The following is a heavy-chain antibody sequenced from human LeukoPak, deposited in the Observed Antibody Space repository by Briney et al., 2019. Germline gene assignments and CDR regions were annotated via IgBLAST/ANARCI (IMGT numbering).Heavy chain of an antibody. J-gene: IGHJ4*02. Sequence: GGSLRLSCAASGFTFSSYWMHWVRQTPGKGLVWVSRINSDGSSTSYADSVKGRFTISRDNAKNTLYLQMNSLRAEDTAVYYCAKDRGKWPRYFDYWGQGTLVSVSS. D-gene: IGHD5-12*01. CDR2: INSDGSST. CDR1: GFTFSSYW. V-gene: IGHV3-74*01. CDR3: AKDRGKWPRYFDY.